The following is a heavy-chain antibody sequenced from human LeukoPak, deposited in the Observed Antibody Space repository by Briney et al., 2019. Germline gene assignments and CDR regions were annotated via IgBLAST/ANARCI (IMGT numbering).Heavy chain of an antibody. CDR3: ARASRTRWAFDI. D-gene: IGHD5-24*01. CDR1: GGSISSGSYY. V-gene: IGHV4-39*07. J-gene: IGHJ3*02. Sequence: SETLSLTCTVSGGSISSGSYYWSWIRQPAGKGLEWIGSIYYSGSTYYNPSLKSRVTISVDTSKNQFSLKLSSVTAADTAVYYCARASRTRWAFDIWGQGTMVTVSS. CDR2: IYYSGST.